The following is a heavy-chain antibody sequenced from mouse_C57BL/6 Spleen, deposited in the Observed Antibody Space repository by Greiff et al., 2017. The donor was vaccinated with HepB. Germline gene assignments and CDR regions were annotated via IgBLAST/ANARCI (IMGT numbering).Heavy chain of an antibody. V-gene: IGHV5-6*01. Sequence: EVKLQESGGDLVKPGGSLKLSCAASGFTFSSYGMSWVRQTPDKRLEWVATISSGGSYTYYPDSVKGRFTISRDNAKNTLYLQMSSLKSEDTAMYYCARHHAMDYWGQGTSVTVSS. J-gene: IGHJ4*01. CDR3: ARHHAMDY. CDR2: ISSGGSYT. CDR1: GFTFSSYG.